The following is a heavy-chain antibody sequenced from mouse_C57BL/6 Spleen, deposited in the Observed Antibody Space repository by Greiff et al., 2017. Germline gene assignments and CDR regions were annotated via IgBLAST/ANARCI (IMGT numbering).Heavy chain of an antibody. CDR2: INPNNGGT. CDR1: GYTFTDYY. J-gene: IGHJ2*01. CDR3: APNYYGSSYFDY. Sequence: VQLQQSGPELVKPGASVKISCKASGYTFTDYYMNWVKQSHGKSLEWIGDINPNNGGTSYNQKFKGKATLTVDKSSSTAYMELRSLTSEDSAVYYCAPNYYGSSYFDYWGQGTTLTVSS. V-gene: IGHV1-26*01. D-gene: IGHD1-1*01.